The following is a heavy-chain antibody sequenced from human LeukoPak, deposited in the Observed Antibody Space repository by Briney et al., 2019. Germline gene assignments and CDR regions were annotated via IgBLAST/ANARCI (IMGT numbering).Heavy chain of an antibody. D-gene: IGHD4-23*01. CDR1: GGTFSSYA. Sequence: VASVKVSCKASGGTFSSYAISWVRQAPGQGLEWMGRIIPIFGTANYAQKFQGRVTITTDESTSTAYMELSSLRSEDTAVYYCARDPGGNSLFDYWGQGTLVTVSS. J-gene: IGHJ4*02. CDR3: ARDPGGNSLFDY. V-gene: IGHV1-69*05. CDR2: IIPIFGTA.